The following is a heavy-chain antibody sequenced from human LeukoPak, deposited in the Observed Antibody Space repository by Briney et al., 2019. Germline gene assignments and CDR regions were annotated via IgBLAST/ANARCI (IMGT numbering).Heavy chain of an antibody. V-gene: IGHV4-4*08. J-gene: IGHJ3*02. Sequence: SETLSLTCTVSGGSISNYYWSWIRQPPGKGLQWIGRLHTSGSTNYNPSLGSRVAISVDTSKNQFSLKLRSMTAADTAVYYCARDRGGIVGDTNAFDIWGQGTMLTVSS. CDR2: LHTSGST. CDR3: ARDRGGIVGDTNAFDI. D-gene: IGHD1-26*01. CDR1: GGSISNYY.